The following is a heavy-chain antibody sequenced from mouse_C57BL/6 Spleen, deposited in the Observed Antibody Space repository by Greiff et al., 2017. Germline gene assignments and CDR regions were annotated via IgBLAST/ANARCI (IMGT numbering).Heavy chain of an antibody. J-gene: IGHJ2*01. V-gene: IGHV10-1*01. CDR3: VSDYYGSSPLDD. CDR1: GFSFNTYA. Sequence: EVMLVESGGGLVQPKGSLKLSCAASGFSFNTYAMNWVRQAPGKGLEWVARIRSKSNNYATYYADSVKDRFTISRDDSESMLYLQMNNLKTEDTAMYYCVSDYYGSSPLDDWGQGTTLTVSS. CDR2: IRSKSNNYAT. D-gene: IGHD1-1*01.